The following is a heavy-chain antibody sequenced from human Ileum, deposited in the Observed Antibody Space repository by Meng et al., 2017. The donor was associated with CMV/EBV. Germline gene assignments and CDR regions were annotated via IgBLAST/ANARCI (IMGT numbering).Heavy chain of an antibody. J-gene: IGHJ5*02. CDR3: ARESPHVDVWTGYHTRTWFDP. CDR1: NDYC. Sequence: NDYCWTWLRQPPGKGLEWIGEIDQSGSTNYNPSLKTRVNISADASKNQFSRKLSSVTAADTAVYYCARESPHVDVWTGYHTRTWFDPWGQGTLVTVSS. CDR2: IDQSGST. D-gene: IGHD3/OR15-3a*01. V-gene: IGHV4-34*01.